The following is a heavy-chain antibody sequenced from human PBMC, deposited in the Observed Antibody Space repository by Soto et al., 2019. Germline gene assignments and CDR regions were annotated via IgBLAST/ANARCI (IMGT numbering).Heavy chain of an antibody. V-gene: IGHV4-59*08. CDR2: IFYTGST. CDR1: GGSISTYY. J-gene: IGHJ2*01. CDR3: TKRGYFDL. Sequence: QMQLQESGPGLVKPSETLSLTCTVSGGSISTYYWSWIRQPPGGGLEWIGYIFYTGSTDYNPSLXSXVXRPVDTSKNQFYLKLTSVTAADTAVYYCTKRGYFDLWGRGTLVTVSS.